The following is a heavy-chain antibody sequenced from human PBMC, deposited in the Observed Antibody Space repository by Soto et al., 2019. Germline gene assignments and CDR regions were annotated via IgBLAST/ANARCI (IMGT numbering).Heavy chain of an antibody. CDR2: IYHSGST. J-gene: IGHJ6*02. V-gene: IGHV4-4*02. CDR1: GGSISSSNW. D-gene: IGHD2-2*01. Sequence: PSETLSLTCAVSGGSISSSNWWSWVRQPPGKGLEWIGEIYHSGSTNYNPSLKSRVTISVDKSKNQFSLKLSSVTAADTAVYYCARAPLRYCSSTSCKYYYYGMDVWGQGTTVT. CDR3: ARAPLRYCSSTSCKYYYYGMDV.